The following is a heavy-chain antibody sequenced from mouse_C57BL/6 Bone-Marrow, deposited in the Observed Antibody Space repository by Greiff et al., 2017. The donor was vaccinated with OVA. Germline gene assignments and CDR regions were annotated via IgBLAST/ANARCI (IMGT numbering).Heavy chain of an antibody. Sequence: EVQGVESGAELVRPGASVKLSCTASGFNIKDDYMHWVKQRPEQGLEWIGWIDPENGDTEYASKFQGKATITADTSSNTAYLQLSSLTSEDTAVYYCTLYDRFAYWGQGTLVTVSA. J-gene: IGHJ3*01. CDR1: GFNIKDDY. D-gene: IGHD2-3*01. V-gene: IGHV14-4*01. CDR2: IDPENGDT. CDR3: TLYDRFAY.